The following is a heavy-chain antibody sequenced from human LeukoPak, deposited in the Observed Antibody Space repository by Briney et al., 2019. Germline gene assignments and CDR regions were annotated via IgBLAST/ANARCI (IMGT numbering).Heavy chain of an antibody. J-gene: IGHJ4*02. CDR2: IYYSGST. V-gene: IGHV4-59*01. D-gene: IGHD2-15*01. CDR3: AGGYCSGGSCYLWPGYYFDY. CDR1: GGSISSYY. Sequence: SETLSLTCTVSGGSISSYYWSWIRQPPGKGLEWIGYIYYSGSTNYIPPLKSRATISVDTSKNQFSLKLSSVTAADTAVYYCAGGYCSGGSCYLWPGYYFDYWGQGTLVTVSS.